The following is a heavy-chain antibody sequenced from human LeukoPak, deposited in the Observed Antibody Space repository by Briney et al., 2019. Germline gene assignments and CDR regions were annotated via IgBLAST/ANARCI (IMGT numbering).Heavy chain of an antibody. CDR3: ARLGADIVVVPAASYFDY. V-gene: IGHV5-51*01. CDR2: IYPGDSDT. Sequence: PGASLKISFKGSGPRFTSYWIGWVRQMPGKGLEWMGIIYPGDSDTRYSPSFQGQVTIPAAKSISPAYLQWSSLKASDTAMYYCARLGADIVVVPAASYFDYWGQGTLVTVSS. J-gene: IGHJ4*02. D-gene: IGHD2-2*01. CDR1: GPRFTSYW.